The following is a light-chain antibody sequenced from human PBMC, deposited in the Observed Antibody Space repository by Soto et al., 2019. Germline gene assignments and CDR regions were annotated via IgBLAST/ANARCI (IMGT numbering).Light chain of an antibody. J-gene: IGKJ2*01. Sequence: TVLTQSPGTLSLSPGERATLSCWASQSVSSSYLAWYQQKPGQAPRLLISGTSSRAAGTPDRFSGSGSGTDFILTISRLEPEDSAVYYCQQYGSSLYTFGQGTKLEIK. CDR3: QQYGSSLYT. CDR1: QSVSSSY. CDR2: GTS. V-gene: IGKV3-20*01.